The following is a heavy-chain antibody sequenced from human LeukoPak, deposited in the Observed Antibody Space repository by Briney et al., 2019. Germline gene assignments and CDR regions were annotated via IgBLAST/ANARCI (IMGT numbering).Heavy chain of an antibody. J-gene: IGHJ6*03. CDR1: GFTFSSYS. V-gene: IGHV3-21*01. D-gene: IGHD6-6*01. CDR3: ARSPCIAARRGQRSGGCYMDV. Sequence: GGSLRLSCAASGFTFSSYSMNWVRQAPGKGLEWVSSISSSSSYIYYADSVKGRFTISRDNAKNSLYLQMNSLRAEDTAVYYCARSPCIAARRGQRSGGCYMDVWGKGTTVTVSS. CDR2: ISSSSSYI.